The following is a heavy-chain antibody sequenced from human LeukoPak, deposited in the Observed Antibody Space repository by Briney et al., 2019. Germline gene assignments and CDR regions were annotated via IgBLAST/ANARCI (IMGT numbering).Heavy chain of an antibody. CDR2: IKKDGSEK. D-gene: IGHD5-18*01. CDR1: GFTFSSYW. V-gene: IGHV3-7*01. CDR3: ARHLSGVTGYTSGRGIDY. Sequence: GGSLRLSCAASGFTFSSYWMSWVRQAPGKGLEWVANIKKDGSEKYYVDSVKGRFTISRDNAKTSLYLQMISLRAEDTAVYYCARHLSGVTGYTSGRGIDYWGQGTLVTVSS. J-gene: IGHJ4*02.